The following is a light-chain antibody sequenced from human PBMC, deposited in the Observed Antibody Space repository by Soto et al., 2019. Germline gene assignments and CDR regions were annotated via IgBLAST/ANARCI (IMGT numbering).Light chain of an antibody. V-gene: IGKV3-20*01. CDR1: QSVTSNY. CDR2: GAS. Sequence: EIVSTQSPGALSLSPGERATFSCRASQSVTSNYLAWYQQKPGQAPRLLIYGASIRATGIPDRFRGSGSGTDFTLTINSLEPEDFAMYYCQQFRSSPPMYTFGQGTRLEIK. J-gene: IGKJ2*01. CDR3: QQFRSSPPMYT.